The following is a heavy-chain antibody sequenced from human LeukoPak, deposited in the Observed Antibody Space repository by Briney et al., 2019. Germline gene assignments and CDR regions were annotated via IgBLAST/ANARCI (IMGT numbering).Heavy chain of an antibody. V-gene: IGHV4-39*01. CDR1: GGSISSSSYY. J-gene: IGHJ4*02. Sequence: PSETLPLTCTVSGGSISSSSYYWGWIRQPPGKGLEWIGSIYYSGSTYYNPSLKSRVTISVDTSKNQFSLKLSSVTAADTAVYYCARRPYSSSWYGIIDYWGQGTLVTVSS. CDR2: IYYSGST. CDR3: ARRPYSSSWYGIIDY. D-gene: IGHD6-13*01.